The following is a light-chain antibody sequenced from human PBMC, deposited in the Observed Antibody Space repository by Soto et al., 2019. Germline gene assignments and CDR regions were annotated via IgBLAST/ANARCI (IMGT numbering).Light chain of an antibody. V-gene: IGLV1-40*01. J-gene: IGLJ2*01. CDR2: GNS. Sequence: QSVLTQPPSVSGAPGQRVTISCTGSSSNIGAGYDVHWYQQLPGTAPKLLIYGNSNRPSGVPDRFSGSKSGTSASLAITGLQAEDEADYYGQSYVVFGGRTKVTVL. CDR1: SSNIGAGYD. CDR3: QSYVV.